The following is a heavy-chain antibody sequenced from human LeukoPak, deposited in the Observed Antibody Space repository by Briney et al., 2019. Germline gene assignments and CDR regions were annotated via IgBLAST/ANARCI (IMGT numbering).Heavy chain of an antibody. J-gene: IGHJ4*02. CDR3: ARGARYYDSSGYYPSHDY. Sequence: GGSLRLSCAASGFTVSSNYMSWVRQAPGKGLEWVSVIYSGGSTYYADSVKGRFTISRDNAKNSLYLQMNSLRAEDTAVYYCARGARYYDSSGYYPSHDYWGQGTLVTVSS. CDR2: IYSGGST. V-gene: IGHV3-53*01. D-gene: IGHD3-22*01. CDR1: GFTVSSNY.